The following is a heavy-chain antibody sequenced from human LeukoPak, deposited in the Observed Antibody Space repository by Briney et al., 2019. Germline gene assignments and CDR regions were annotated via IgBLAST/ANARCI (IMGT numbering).Heavy chain of an antibody. Sequence: ASVKVSFKASGYTFTYRYLHWVRQAPGQALEWMGWISAYNGNTNYAQKLQGRVTMTTDTSTSTAYMELRSLRSDDTAVYYCATLRRDGYNYGSGTFDYWGQGTLVTVSS. CDR2: ISAYNGNT. J-gene: IGHJ4*02. V-gene: IGHV1-18*04. CDR3: ATLRRDGYNYGSGTFDY. D-gene: IGHD5-24*01. CDR1: GYTFTYRY.